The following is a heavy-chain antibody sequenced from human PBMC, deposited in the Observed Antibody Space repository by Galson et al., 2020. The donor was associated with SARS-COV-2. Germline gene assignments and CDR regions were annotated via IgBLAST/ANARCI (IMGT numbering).Heavy chain of an antibody. CDR2: IYYNGIT. D-gene: IGHD6-13*01. J-gene: IGHJ3*01. Sequence: SETLSLTCTVPGGSISITSYYWGWIRQSPGKGLEWIGSIYYNGITYYNPSLKSRVTMSVSTSNNQLSLGLTSVTAADTAMYYCARAGTAAGRHARPAFDFWGQGTMVTVSS. V-gene: IGHV4-39*07. CDR3: ARAGTAAGRHARPAFDF. CDR1: GGSISITSYY.